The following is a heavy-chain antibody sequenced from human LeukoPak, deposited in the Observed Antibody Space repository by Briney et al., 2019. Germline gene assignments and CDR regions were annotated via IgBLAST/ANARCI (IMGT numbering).Heavy chain of an antibody. CDR3: ARDCGVALYHFDY. CDR1: GYTFTNYH. Sequence: GASVKVSCKASGYTFTNYHMHWVRQAPGQGPEWMGIVNPSGGSTAYAQQFQGRVTMASDTSTSTVYMELSSLTSEDTAIYYCARDCGVALYHFDYWGQGTLVTVSS. CDR2: VNPSGGST. D-gene: IGHD2-15*01. J-gene: IGHJ4*02. V-gene: IGHV1-46*01.